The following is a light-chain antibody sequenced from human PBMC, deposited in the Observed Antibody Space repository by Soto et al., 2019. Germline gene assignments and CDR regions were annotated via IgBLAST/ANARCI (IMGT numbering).Light chain of an antibody. CDR1: QSVSGN. CDR2: GAS. V-gene: IGKV3-20*01. Sequence: ILMTQSPAIRSMPPGERASLSCRASQSVSGNLAWYQQKPGQAPRLLIYGASSRATGVPDRFSGSGSGTDFTLTISRLENEDFAVYYCQQYGSSALTFGGGTKVDIK. CDR3: QQYGSSALT. J-gene: IGKJ4*01.